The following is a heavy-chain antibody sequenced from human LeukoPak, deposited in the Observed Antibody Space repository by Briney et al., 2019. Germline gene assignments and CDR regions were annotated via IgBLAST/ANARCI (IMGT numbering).Heavy chain of an antibody. V-gene: IGHV3-21*01. Sequence: GGSLRLSCAASGFTFRSYSMNWVRQAPGKGLEWVPSISSSSSYIYYADSVKGRFTISRDNAKNSLYLQMNSLRAEDTAVYYCARDYYYGSGSYYSTPVWGQGTLVTVSS. D-gene: IGHD3-10*01. CDR2: ISSSSSYI. J-gene: IGHJ4*02. CDR3: ARDYYYGSGSYYSTPV. CDR1: GFTFRSYS.